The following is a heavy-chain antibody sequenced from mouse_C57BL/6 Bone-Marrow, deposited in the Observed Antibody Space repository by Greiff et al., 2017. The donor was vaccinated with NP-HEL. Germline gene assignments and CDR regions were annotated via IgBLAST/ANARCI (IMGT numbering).Heavy chain of an antibody. V-gene: IGHV14-3*01. CDR1: GFNIKNTY. CDR2: IDPANGNT. D-gene: IGHD2-5*01. CDR3: ADLYYSNYDAMDY. Sequence: EVQLQQSVAELVRPGASVKLSCTASGFNIKNTYMHWVKQRPEQGLEWIGRIDPANGNTKYAPKFQGKATITADTSSNTADLQLSSLTSEDTAIYYCADLYYSNYDAMDYWGQGTSVTVSS. J-gene: IGHJ4*01.